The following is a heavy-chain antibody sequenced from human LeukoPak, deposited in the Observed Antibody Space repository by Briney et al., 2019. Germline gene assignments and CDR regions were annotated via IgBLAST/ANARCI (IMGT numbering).Heavy chain of an antibody. Sequence: GGSLRLSCAASGFTVSSDYMSWVRQAPGKGLEWVSAISGSGGSTYYADSVKGRFTISRDNSKNTLYLQMNSLRAEDTAVYYCAKDQLLYARYYFDYWGQGTLVTVSS. CDR3: AKDQLLYARYYFDY. J-gene: IGHJ4*02. D-gene: IGHD2-2*02. CDR2: ISGSGGST. CDR1: GFTVSSDY. V-gene: IGHV3-23*01.